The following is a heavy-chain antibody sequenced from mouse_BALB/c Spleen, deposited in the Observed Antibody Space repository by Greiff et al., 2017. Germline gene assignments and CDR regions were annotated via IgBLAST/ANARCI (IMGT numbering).Heavy chain of an antibody. CDR2: IYPGDGDT. V-gene: IGHV1-80*01. J-gene: IGHJ2*01. Sequence: QVQLQQSGAELVRPGSSVKISCKASGYAFSSYWMNWVKQRPGQGLEWIGQIYPGDGDTNYNGKFKGKATLTADKSSSTAYMQLSSLTSEDSAVYFCARGEAFYAGYFLFDYWGQGTTLTVSS. CDR3: ARGEAFYAGYFLFDY. CDR1: GYAFSSYW. D-gene: IGHD2-3*01.